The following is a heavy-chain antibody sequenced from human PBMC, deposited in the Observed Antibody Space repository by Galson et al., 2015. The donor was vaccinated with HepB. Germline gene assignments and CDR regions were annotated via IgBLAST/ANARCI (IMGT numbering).Heavy chain of an antibody. J-gene: IGHJ4*02. CDR1: GFTFSSYP. Sequence: SLRLSCAASGFTFSSYPMNWVRQAPGKGLEWVSYISSSSSTIYYADSVKGRFTISRDNAKNSLYLQMNSPRAEDTAVYYCARGGPGHTLDYWGQGTLVTVSS. CDR2: ISSSSSTI. CDR3: ARGGPGHTLDY. V-gene: IGHV3-48*04. D-gene: IGHD2/OR15-2a*01.